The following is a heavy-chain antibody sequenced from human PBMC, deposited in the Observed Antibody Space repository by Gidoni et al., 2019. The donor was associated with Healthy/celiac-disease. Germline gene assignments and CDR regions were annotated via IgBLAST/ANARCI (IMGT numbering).Heavy chain of an antibody. D-gene: IGHD1-26*01. CDR2: IYSGGST. CDR1: GFTVSSNY. V-gene: IGHV3-66*02. J-gene: IGHJ6*02. Sequence: EVQLGESGGGLVQPGGFLRLSCAAPGFTVSSNYMSWVRQAPGKWLDWVSAIYSGGSTYSADSVKVRFTISRDNSKNTLYLQMNSLRAEDTAVYYCARDREYYYGMDVWGQGPTVPVSS. CDR3: ARDREYYYGMDV.